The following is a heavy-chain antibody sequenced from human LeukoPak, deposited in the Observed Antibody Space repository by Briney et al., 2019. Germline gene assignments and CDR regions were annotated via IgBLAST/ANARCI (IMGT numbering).Heavy chain of an antibody. CDR1: GFTFSSYE. Sequence: GGSLRLSCAASGFTFSSYEMNWVRQAPGKGLEWVSYISSSGSTIYYADSVKGRFTISRDNAKNSLYLQMNSLRAEDTAVYYCARSGRIIVGATDYWGQGTLVTVSS. J-gene: IGHJ4*02. V-gene: IGHV3-48*03. CDR3: ARSGRIIVGATDY. CDR2: ISSSGSTI. D-gene: IGHD1-26*01.